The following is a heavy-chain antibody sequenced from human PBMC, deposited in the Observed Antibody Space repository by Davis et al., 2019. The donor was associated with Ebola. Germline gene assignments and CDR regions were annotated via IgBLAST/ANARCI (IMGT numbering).Heavy chain of an antibody. CDR1: GFSFSSYG. Sequence: GESLKISCSASGFSFSSYGMHWVRQAPGKGLQWVALISYDGGNVDYADFVKGRFTISRDNLKNTLYLQMNGLRAEDTATYYCAKLKDRGQWLANYYFDYWGQGTLVAVSS. CDR2: ISYDGGNV. J-gene: IGHJ4*02. CDR3: AKLKDRGQWLANYYFDY. V-gene: IGHV3-30*18. D-gene: IGHD6-19*01.